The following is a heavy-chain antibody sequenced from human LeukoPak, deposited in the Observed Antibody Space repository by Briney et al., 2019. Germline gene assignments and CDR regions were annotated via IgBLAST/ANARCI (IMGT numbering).Heavy chain of an antibody. CDR3: ARYSTHYYDSSGYYEPDAFDI. J-gene: IGHJ3*02. D-gene: IGHD3-22*01. CDR2: IKQDGSEK. V-gene: IGHV3-7*01. CDR1: GFTFSSYW. Sequence: PGGSLRHSCAASGFTFSSYWMSWVRQAPGKGLEWVANIKQDGSEKYYVDSVKGRFTISRDNAKNSLYLQMNSLRAEDTAVYYCARYSTHYYDSSGYYEPDAFDIWGQGTMVTVSS.